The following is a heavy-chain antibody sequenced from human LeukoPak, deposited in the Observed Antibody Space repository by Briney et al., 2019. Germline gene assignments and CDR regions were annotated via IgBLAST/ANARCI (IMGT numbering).Heavy chain of an antibody. J-gene: IGHJ4*02. CDR2: ISGSGGST. Sequence: GGSLRLSCAASGFTFSSYAMSWVRQAPGKGLEWVSAISGSGGSTYYADSVKGRFTISRDNSKNTLYLQMNSLRAEDTAVYYCAKDPSRDRCSSTSCYSGNEDYWGQGTLVTVSS. D-gene: IGHD2-2*01. CDR3: AKDPSRDRCSSTSCYSGNEDY. CDR1: GFTFSSYA. V-gene: IGHV3-23*01.